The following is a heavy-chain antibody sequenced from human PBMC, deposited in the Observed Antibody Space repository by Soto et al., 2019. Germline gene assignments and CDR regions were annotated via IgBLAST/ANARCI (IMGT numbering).Heavy chain of an antibody. J-gene: IGHJ4*02. V-gene: IGHV3-23*01. D-gene: IGHD6-19*01. CDR2: ISGDGGST. Sequence: EVQLLESGGGLVQPGGSLRLSCAASGFTFTKYVMSWVRQAPGKGLEWVSAISGDGGSTYYADSVKGRLTISRDNSKNTLYLQMNSLTAEDTALYYCSKGREVGGQGPGTFDYWGQGTLVSVSS. CDR1: GFTFTKYV. CDR3: SKGREVGGQGPGTFDY.